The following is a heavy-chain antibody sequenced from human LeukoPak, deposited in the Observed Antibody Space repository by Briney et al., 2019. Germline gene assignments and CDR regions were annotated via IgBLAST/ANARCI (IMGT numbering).Heavy chain of an antibody. Sequence: SETLSLTCTVSGGSISSYYWSWIRQPPGKGLEWIGEITPSGSTNYNPSLKSRVSISIDTSKKKLSLRLTSVTAADSAVYYCASSFYYDSRDYWGQGTLVTVSS. V-gene: IGHV4-34*01. CDR1: GGSISSYY. D-gene: IGHD3-22*01. CDR3: ASSFYYDSRDY. CDR2: ITPSGST. J-gene: IGHJ4*02.